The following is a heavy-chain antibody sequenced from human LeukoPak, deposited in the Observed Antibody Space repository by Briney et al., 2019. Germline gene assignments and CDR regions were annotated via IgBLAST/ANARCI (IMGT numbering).Heavy chain of an antibody. J-gene: IGHJ4*02. CDR1: GGTFSSYA. V-gene: IGHV1-69*13. Sequence: ASVKVSCKASGGTFSSYAISWVRQAPGQGLEWMGGIIPIFGTANYAQKFQRRVTITADESTSTAYMELSSLRSEDTAVYYCASPTRSGYSSRQYYFDYWGQGTLVTVSS. CDR3: ASPTRSGYSSRQYYFDY. CDR2: IIPIFGTA. D-gene: IGHD6-13*01.